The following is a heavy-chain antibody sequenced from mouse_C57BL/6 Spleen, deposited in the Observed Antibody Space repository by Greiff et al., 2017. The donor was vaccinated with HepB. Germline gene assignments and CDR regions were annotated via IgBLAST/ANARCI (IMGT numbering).Heavy chain of an antibody. D-gene: IGHD2-4*01. V-gene: IGHV1-64*01. CDR2: IHPNSGST. J-gene: IGHJ4*01. Sequence: QVQLQQPGAELVKPGASVKLSCKASGYTFTSYWMHWVKQRPGQGLEWIGMIHPNSGSTNYNEKFKSKATLTVDKSSSTAYMQLSSLTSEDSAVYYCARDYDPSYYAMDYWGQGTSVTVSS. CDR3: ARDYDPSYYAMDY. CDR1: GYTFTSYW.